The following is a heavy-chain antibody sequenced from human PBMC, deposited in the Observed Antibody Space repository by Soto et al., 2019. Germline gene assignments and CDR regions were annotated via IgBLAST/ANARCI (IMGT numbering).Heavy chain of an antibody. J-gene: IGHJ4*02. V-gene: IGHV3-11*06. CDR1: GYTFTDYY. D-gene: IGHD5-12*01. CDR2: ISSSSSYT. Sequence: RVSCKASGYTFTDYYMSWIRQAPGKGLEWVSYISSSSSYTNYADSVKGRFTISRDNAKNSLYLQMDSLRAEDTAVYYCARRDGYNFNSFDYWGQGTLVTVSS. CDR3: ARRDGYNFNSFDY.